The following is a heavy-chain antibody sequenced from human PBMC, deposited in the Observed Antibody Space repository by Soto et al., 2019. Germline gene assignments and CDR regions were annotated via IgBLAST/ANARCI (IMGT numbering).Heavy chain of an antibody. CDR2: ISASGDYI. J-gene: IGHJ4*02. CDR3: ARDSSSWNFDY. Sequence: PGGSLRLSCEASGFTFSDFAMNWVRQAPGKGLEWVSTISASGDYIYYPDSLKGRFTISRDNAKNSLYLQMNSLRDEDTAVYYCARDSSSWNFDYWGQGALVTVSS. CDR1: GFTFSDFA. V-gene: IGHV3-21*01. D-gene: IGHD6-13*01.